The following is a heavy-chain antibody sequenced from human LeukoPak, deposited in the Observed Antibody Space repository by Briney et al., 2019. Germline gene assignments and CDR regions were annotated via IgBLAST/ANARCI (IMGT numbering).Heavy chain of an antibody. CDR2: INPSGGST. Sequence: GASVKVSCKASGYTFTSYYMHWVRQAPGQGLEWMGIINPSGGSTSYAQKFQGRVTMTRDTSTSTVYMELSSLRSEDTAVYYCARDTGIAVEPDAFDIWGQGTMVTVSS. J-gene: IGHJ3*02. CDR1: GYTFTSYY. D-gene: IGHD6-19*01. V-gene: IGHV1-46*01. CDR3: ARDTGIAVEPDAFDI.